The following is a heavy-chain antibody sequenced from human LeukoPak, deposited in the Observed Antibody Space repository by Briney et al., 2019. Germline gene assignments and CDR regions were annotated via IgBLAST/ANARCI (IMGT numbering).Heavy chain of an antibody. CDR3: ARDLIRSGSGSYWLYYYYYMDV. CDR1: GYTFTSYG. Sequence: GASVKVSCKASGYTFTSYGISWVRQAPGQGLEWMGWISAYNGNTNYAQKLQGRVTMTTDTSTSTAYMELRSLRSDDTAVYYCARDLIRSGSGSYWLYYYYYMDVWGKGTTVTISS. V-gene: IGHV1-18*01. D-gene: IGHD3-10*01. CDR2: ISAYNGNT. J-gene: IGHJ6*03.